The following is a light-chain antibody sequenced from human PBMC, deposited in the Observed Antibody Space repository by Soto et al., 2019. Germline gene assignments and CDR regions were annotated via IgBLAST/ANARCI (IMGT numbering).Light chain of an antibody. V-gene: IGLV2-14*02. CDR1: SSDVGSDNL. Sequence: SVLTRPLSVSAPPGQSITISCTGTSSDVGSDNLVSWYQQHPGKAPNLMIYEGSKRPSGVSNRFSGSKSGNTASLTISGLQAEDEADYYCSSYASSPTPYVFGTGTKVTVL. CDR2: EGS. CDR3: SSYASSPTPYV. J-gene: IGLJ1*01.